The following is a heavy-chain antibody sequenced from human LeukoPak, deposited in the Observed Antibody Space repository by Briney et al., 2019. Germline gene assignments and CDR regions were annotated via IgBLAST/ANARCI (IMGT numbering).Heavy chain of an antibody. V-gene: IGHV4-61*02. D-gene: IGHD3-22*01. CDR2: IYTSGST. CDR3: AREYYYDSSGYRGAFDI. J-gene: IGHJ3*02. Sequence: SETLSLTCTVSGGSISSGSYYWRWIRQPAGKGLEWIGRIYTSGSTNYNPSLKSRVTISVDTSKNQFSLKLSSVTAADTAVYYCAREYYYDSSGYRGAFDIWGQGTMVTVSS. CDR1: GGSISSGSYY.